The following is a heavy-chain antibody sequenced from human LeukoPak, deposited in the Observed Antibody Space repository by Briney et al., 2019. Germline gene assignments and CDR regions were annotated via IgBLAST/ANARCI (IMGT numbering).Heavy chain of an antibody. V-gene: IGHV3-30*18. J-gene: IGHJ4*02. CDR3: AKDVYGDYGGLDY. CDR1: GFTFSSYG. D-gene: IGHD4-17*01. CDR2: ISYDGSNK. Sequence: GRSPRLSCAASGFTFSSYGMHWVRQAPGKGLEWVAVISYDGSNKYYADSVKGRFTISRDNSKNTLYLQMNSLRAEDTAVYYCAKDVYGDYGGLDYWGQGTLVTVSS.